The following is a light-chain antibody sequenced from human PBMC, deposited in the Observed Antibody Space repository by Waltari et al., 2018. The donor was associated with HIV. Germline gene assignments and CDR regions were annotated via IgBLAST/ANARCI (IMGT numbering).Light chain of an antibody. J-gene: IGLJ2*01. CDR3: AAWDDSLDGHVL. CDR1: SSNIGNNP. Sequence: QSVLTQPPSASGTPGQRVTIPCSGSSSNIGNNPVHWSQHLPGTAPKLLIYSSNQRPSGVPDRFSGSKSGTSASLAISGLQSEDEADYFCAAWDDSLDGHVLFGGGTKLTVL. V-gene: IGLV1-44*01. CDR2: SSN.